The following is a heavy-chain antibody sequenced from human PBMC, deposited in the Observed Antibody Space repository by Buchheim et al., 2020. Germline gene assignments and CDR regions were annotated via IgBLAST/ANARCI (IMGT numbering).Heavy chain of an antibody. CDR1: GFTFSSYS. J-gene: IGHJ4*02. V-gene: IGHV3-48*01. Sequence: EVQMVESGGGLVQPGGSLRLSCAASGFTFSSYSMNWVRQAPGKGMEWVSYISSSSSTIYYADSAKGRFPISRDNAKNSLYLQMNSLRAEDTAVYYCARDRALYDILTGYYNVDYFDYWGQGTL. CDR2: ISSSSSTI. CDR3: ARDRALYDILTGYYNVDYFDY. D-gene: IGHD3-9*01.